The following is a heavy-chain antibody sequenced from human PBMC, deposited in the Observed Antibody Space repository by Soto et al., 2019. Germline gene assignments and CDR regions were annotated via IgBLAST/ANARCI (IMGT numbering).Heavy chain of an antibody. CDR3: ARQVDKGVVAHFDY. V-gene: IGHV5-51*01. CDR2: IYPGDSDT. J-gene: IGHJ4*02. Sequence: PGESLKISCKGSGYSFTSYWIGWVRQMPGKGLEWMGIIYPGDSDTRYSPSFEGQVTISADKSISTAYLQWTSLQASDTAMYYCARQVDKGVVAHFDYWGQGTLVTLSS. CDR1: GYSFTSYW. D-gene: IGHD3-3*01.